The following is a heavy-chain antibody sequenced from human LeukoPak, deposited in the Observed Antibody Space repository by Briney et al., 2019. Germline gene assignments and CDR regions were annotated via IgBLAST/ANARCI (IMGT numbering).Heavy chain of an antibody. Sequence: ASVKVSCKASGYTFTGYYMHWVRQAPGQGLEWMGWINPNSGGTNYAQKFLGRITMTRDTSISTAYMELSRLRSDDTAVYYCATGGIQYYYDSSGYNYIDYWGQGTLVTVSS. CDR1: GYTFTGYY. CDR2: INPNSGGT. J-gene: IGHJ4*02. V-gene: IGHV1-2*02. CDR3: ATGGIQYYYDSSGYNYIDY. D-gene: IGHD3-22*01.